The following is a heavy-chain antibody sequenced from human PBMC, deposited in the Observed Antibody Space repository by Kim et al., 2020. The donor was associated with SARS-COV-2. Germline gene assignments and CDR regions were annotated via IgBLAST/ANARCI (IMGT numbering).Heavy chain of an antibody. CDR3: ARDSRVGPRSNFDY. V-gene: IGHV3-11*06. D-gene: IGHD1-26*01. CDR1: GFTFSDYY. CDR2: ISSSSSYT. J-gene: IGHJ4*02. Sequence: GGSLRLSCAASGFTFSDYYMSWIRQAPGKGLEWVSYISSSSSYTNYADSVKGRFTISRDNAKNSLYLQMNSLRAEDTAVYYCARDSRVGPRSNFDYWGQGTLVTVSS.